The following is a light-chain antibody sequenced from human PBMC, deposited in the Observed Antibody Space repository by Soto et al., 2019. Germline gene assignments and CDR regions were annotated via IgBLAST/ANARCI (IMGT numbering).Light chain of an antibody. CDR3: QQYNGAGT. CDR1: QNINSW. Sequence: DIQMTQSPSTVSASVGDSVNISCRASQNINSWLAWFQQKPGKAPSLLIYKTSILHTGVPSRFRGPGSETEFSLTISSLQPDDFATYYCQQYNGAGTFGQGTKVEIK. V-gene: IGKV1-5*03. CDR2: KTS. J-gene: IGKJ1*01.